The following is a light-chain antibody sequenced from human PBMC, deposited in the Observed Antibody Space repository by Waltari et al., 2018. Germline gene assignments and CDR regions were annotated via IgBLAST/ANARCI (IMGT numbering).Light chain of an antibody. V-gene: IGLV3-1*01. CDR2: ENT. CDR1: KLGNKY. CDR3: QAWDSNTWV. Sequence: SYELTQPPSVSVSPGQTASIPCSGDKLGNKYSSGYQQKAGQSPVAVIYENTKRPSGIPERFSGSKSGNTVTLTISGTQALDEADYYCQAWDSNTWVFGGGTKLTVL. J-gene: IGLJ3*02.